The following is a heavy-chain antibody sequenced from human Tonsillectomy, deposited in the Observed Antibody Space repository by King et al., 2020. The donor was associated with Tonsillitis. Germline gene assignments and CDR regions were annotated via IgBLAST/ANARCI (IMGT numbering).Heavy chain of an antibody. Sequence: QLVQSGAEVKKPGASVKVSCKASGYTFTSYYMHWVRQAPGQGLEWMGIINPSGGSTNYAQKFQGRITMTRDTSTSTVYMELSSLRSDDAAVYFCARDTYNWNLFDYWGQGTLVTVSS. CDR1: GYTFTSYY. CDR2: INPSGGST. J-gene: IGHJ4*02. CDR3: ARDTYNWNLFDY. D-gene: IGHD1-20*01. V-gene: IGHV1-46*03.